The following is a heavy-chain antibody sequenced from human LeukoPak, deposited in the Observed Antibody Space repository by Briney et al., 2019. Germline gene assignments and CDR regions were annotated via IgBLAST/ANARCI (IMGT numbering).Heavy chain of an antibody. Sequence: GGSLRLSCAASGFTFSSYAMHWVRQAPGKGLEWVAIISYDGSNKYYADSVKGRFTISRDNSKNTLYPQMNSLRAEDTAVYYCARGNRGGYYDSSGYSNQWGQGTLVTVSS. CDR1: GFTFSSYA. CDR3: ARGNRGGYYDSSGYSNQ. V-gene: IGHV3-30-3*01. CDR2: ISYDGSNK. D-gene: IGHD3-22*01. J-gene: IGHJ4*02.